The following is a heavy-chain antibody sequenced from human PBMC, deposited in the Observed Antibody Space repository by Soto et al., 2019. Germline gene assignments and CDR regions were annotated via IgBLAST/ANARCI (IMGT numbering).Heavy chain of an antibody. D-gene: IGHD1-26*01. CDR3: ARPSGSYLYYFDY. CDR1: GGSISSGGYY. J-gene: IGHJ4*02. V-gene: IGHV4-31*03. CDR2: IYYSGST. Sequence: SETLSLTCTVSGGSISSGGYYWSWIRQHPGKGLEWIGYIYYSGSTYYNPSLKSRVTISVDTSKNQFSLKLSSVTAADTAVYYCARPSGSYLYYFDYWGQGTLVTVSS.